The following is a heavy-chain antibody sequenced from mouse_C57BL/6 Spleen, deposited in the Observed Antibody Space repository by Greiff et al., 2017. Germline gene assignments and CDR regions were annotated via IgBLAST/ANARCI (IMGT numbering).Heavy chain of an antibody. V-gene: IGHV1-69*01. CDR1: GYTFTSYW. CDR3: ARTSSGYVSWFAY. CDR2: IDPSDSYT. J-gene: IGHJ3*01. D-gene: IGHD3-2*02. Sequence: VQLQQPGAELVMPGASVKLSCKASGYTFTSYWMHWVKQRPGQGLEWIGEIDPSDSYTNYNQKFKGKSTLTVDKSSSTAYMQLSSLTSEDSAVYYCARTSSGYVSWFAYWGQGTLVTVSA.